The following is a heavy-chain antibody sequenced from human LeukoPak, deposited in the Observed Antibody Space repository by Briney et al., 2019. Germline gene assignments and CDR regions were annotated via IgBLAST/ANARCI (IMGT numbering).Heavy chain of an antibody. Sequence: GGSLRLSCAASGFTFSTYAIHWVHQTPGKGLEWVAVISDDGSNKYYADSVKGRFTISRDNSKNTPYLQMNSLRAEDTAVYYCAKTRSGYYWYVDYWGQGTLVTVSS. CDR3: AKTRSGYYWYVDY. J-gene: IGHJ4*02. CDR1: GFTFSTYA. CDR2: ISDDGSNK. D-gene: IGHD3-22*01. V-gene: IGHV3-30-3*02.